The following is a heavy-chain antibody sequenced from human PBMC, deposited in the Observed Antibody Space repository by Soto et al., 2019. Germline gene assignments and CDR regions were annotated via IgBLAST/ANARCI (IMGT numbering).Heavy chain of an antibody. D-gene: IGHD6-19*01. CDR3: ARGLAVAGTGWFDP. V-gene: IGHV1-18*01. CDR2: ISAYNGNT. CDR1: GYTFTSYG. Sequence: ASVKVSCKASGYTFTSYGISWVRQAPGQGLEWMGRISAYNGNTNYAQKLQGRVTMTTDTSTSTAYMELRSLRSDDTAVYYCARGLAVAGTGWFDPWGQRTLVTVSS. J-gene: IGHJ5*02.